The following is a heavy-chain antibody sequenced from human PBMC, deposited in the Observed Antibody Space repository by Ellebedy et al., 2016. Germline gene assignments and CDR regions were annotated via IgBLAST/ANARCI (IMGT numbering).Heavy chain of an antibody. CDR3: ARQGWGNWFNP. V-gene: IGHV5-51*01. CDR1: GYSFTSYW. Sequence: GGSLRLSXKGSGYSFTSYWIGWVRQMPGKGLEWMGIIYPGDSDTRYSPSFQGQVTISADKSISTAYLQWSSLKDSDTAMYYCARQGWGNWFNPWGQGTLVTVSS. J-gene: IGHJ5*02. CDR2: IYPGDSDT. D-gene: IGHD3-16*01.